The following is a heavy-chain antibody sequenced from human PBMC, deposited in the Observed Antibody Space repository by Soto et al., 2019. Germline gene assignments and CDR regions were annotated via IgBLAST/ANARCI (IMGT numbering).Heavy chain of an antibody. CDR2: INHSGST. V-gene: IGHV4-34*01. CDR3: AAVSISPDPRYYYGMDV. CDR1: GGSFSGYY. D-gene: IGHD6-6*01. Sequence: SETLSLTCAVYGGSFSGYYWSWIRQPPGKGLEWIGEINHSGSTNYNPSLKSRVTISVDTSKNQFSLKLSSVTAADTAVYYCAAVSISPDPRYYYGMDVWGQGTTVTVSS. J-gene: IGHJ6*02.